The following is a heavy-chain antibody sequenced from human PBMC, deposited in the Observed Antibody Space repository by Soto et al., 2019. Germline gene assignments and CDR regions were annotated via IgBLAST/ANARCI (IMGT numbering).Heavy chain of an antibody. Sequence: SETLSLTCAVSGGSISSSNWWSWVRQPPGKGLEWIGEIYHSGSTNYNPSLKSRVTISVDKSKNQFSLKLSSVTAADTAVYYCASAAMGGSSWPFYYCGQGTLVTVSS. J-gene: IGHJ4*02. CDR1: GGSISSSNW. D-gene: IGHD6-13*01. CDR3: ASAAMGGSSWPFYY. V-gene: IGHV4-4*02. CDR2: IYHSGST.